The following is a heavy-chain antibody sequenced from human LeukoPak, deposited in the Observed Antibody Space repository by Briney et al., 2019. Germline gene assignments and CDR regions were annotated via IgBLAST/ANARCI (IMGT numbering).Heavy chain of an antibody. CDR3: AREATWGNWYFDL. D-gene: IGHD3-16*01. J-gene: IGHJ2*01. V-gene: IGHV3-74*01. CDR1: GFTFSSYW. CDR2: INSDGSST. Sequence: GGSLRLSCAASGFTFSSYWMHWVRQAPGKGLVWVSRINSDGSSTSYADSVKGRFTLSRDNSINTLYLEMNSLRDEDTAVYYCAREATWGNWYFDLWGRGTLVTVSS.